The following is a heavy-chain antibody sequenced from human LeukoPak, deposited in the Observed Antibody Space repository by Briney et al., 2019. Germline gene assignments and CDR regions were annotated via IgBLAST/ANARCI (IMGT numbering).Heavy chain of an antibody. CDR1: GGSISSYY. CDR3: AGDWYYYDSSGYYWFDP. CDR2: VYTSGST. J-gene: IGHJ5*02. D-gene: IGHD3-22*01. Sequence: SETLSLTCTVSGGSISSYYWSWMRQPAGKGLEWIGRVYTSGSTNYNPSLKSRVTMSVDTSKNQFSLKLSSVTAANTAVYYCAGDWYYYDSSGYYWFDPWGQGTLVTVSS. V-gene: IGHV4-4*07.